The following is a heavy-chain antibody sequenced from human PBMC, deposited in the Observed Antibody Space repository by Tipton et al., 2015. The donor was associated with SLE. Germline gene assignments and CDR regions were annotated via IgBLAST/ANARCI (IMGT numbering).Heavy chain of an antibody. J-gene: IGHJ4*02. CDR1: GFTFSSHA. CDR3: ARDRVVGAEGGGYYLDY. Sequence: SLRLSCAASGFTFSSHAMSWVRQAPGKGLEWVSVTYRGGTTYYVDSVRSRFTISRDDSKNTLYLQMDSLTAEDTAVYYCARDRVVGAEGGGYYLDYWGQGTLVTVSS. D-gene: IGHD1-26*01. CDR2: TYRGGTT. V-gene: IGHV3-23*03.